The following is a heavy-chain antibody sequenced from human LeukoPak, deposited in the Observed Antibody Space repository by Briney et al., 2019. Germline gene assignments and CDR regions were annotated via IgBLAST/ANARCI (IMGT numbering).Heavy chain of an antibody. CDR2: SYSSGSA. CDR1: GGSISSGSDY. D-gene: IGHD3-22*01. V-gene: IGHV4-61*02. CDR3: ARGSRYSSGYDYIDH. Sequence: SETLSLTCTVSGGSISSGSDYCSWTRQTAGKGLEWIGRSYSSGSANYNPSLKSRVSVSVDTSKNQFSLRLSSVTAADTAVYYCARGSRYSSGYDYIDHWGQGTLVTVSS. J-gene: IGHJ4*02.